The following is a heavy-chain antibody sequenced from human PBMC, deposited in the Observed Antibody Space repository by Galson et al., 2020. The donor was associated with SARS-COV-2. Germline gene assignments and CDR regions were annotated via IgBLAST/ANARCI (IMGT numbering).Heavy chain of an antibody. CDR3: ARDPAPLYGENCYYGMDV. CDR1: DGPMSSYY. Sequence: ETSETLSLTCSVSDGPMSSYYWSWIRQPPGKGLEWIGYISYSGSANYNPSLRSRVTISVDLSKNQFSLKVTPVTAAATVVYYCARDPAPLYGENCYYGMDVWGRVTTVTVSS. D-gene: IGHD4-17*01. J-gene: IGHJ6*02. V-gene: IGHV4-59*01. CDR2: ISYSGSA.